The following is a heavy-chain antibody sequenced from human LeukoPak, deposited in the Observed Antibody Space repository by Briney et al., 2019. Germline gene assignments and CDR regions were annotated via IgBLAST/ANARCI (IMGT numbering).Heavy chain of an antibody. CDR1: GFTFSDYY. CDR3: ARAGYCSSTSCYGPHYYYMDV. J-gene: IGHJ6*03. Sequence: GGSLRLSCAASGFTFSDYYMSWIRQAPGKGLEWVSYISSSGSTTYYADSVKGRFTISRDNAKNSLYLQMNSLRAEDTAVYYCARAGYCSSTSCYGPHYYYMDVWGKGTTVTISS. V-gene: IGHV3-11*01. CDR2: ISSSGSTT. D-gene: IGHD2-2*01.